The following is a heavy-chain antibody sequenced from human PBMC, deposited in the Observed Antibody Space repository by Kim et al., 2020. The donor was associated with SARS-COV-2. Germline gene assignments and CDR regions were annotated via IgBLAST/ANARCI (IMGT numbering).Heavy chain of an antibody. Sequence: SPSFQGQVTISPDKSISTAYLQWSSLKASDTAMYYCARLRIAAAGTGFDPWGQGTLVTVSS. D-gene: IGHD6-13*01. CDR3: ARLRIAAAGTGFDP. V-gene: IGHV5-51*01. J-gene: IGHJ5*02.